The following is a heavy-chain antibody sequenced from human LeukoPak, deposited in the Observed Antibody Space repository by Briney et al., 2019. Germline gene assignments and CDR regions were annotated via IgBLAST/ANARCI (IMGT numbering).Heavy chain of an antibody. CDR1: GYTFTSYD. CDR3: ARLSEEYYYDSSGRTRRPYIDY. D-gene: IGHD3-22*01. CDR2: INPKSGGT. V-gene: IGHV1-2*02. J-gene: IGHJ4*02. Sequence: ASVKVSCKASGYTFTSYDINWVRQAPGQGLEWMGWINPKSGGTNYAQKFQGRVTMTRDTSISTAYMELRSLRSDDTAVYYCARLSEEYYYDSSGRTRRPYIDYWGQGTLVTVSS.